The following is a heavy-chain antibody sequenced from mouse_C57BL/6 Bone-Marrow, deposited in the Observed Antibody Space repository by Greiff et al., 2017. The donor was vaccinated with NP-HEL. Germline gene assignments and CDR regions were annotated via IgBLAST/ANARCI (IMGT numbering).Heavy chain of an antibody. CDR2: IYPRSVNT. Sequence: QVQLQQSGAELARPGASVKLSCKASGYTFTSYGISWVKQSTGQGLEWIGEIYPRSVNTYYNEKFKGKATLTADKSSSTAYMELRSLTSEDSAVDLCARGGILRYFDVWGTGTTVTVSS. CDR3: ARGGILRYFDV. J-gene: IGHJ1*03. CDR1: GYTFTSYG. V-gene: IGHV1-81*01. D-gene: IGHD1-1*01.